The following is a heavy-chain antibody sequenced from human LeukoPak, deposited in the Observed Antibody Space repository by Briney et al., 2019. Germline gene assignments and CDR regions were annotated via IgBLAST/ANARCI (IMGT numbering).Heavy chain of an antibody. CDR2: IYHSGST. CDR3: ARVDGRAFDI. J-gene: IGHJ3*02. CDR1: GGSISSYS. D-gene: IGHD2-15*01. Sequence: PSETLSLTCTVSGGSISSYSWSRIRQPPGKGLEWIGYIYHSGSTYYNPSLKSRVTISVDRSKNQFSLKLSSVTAADTAVYYCARVDGRAFDIWGQGTMVTVSS. V-gene: IGHV4-30-2*01.